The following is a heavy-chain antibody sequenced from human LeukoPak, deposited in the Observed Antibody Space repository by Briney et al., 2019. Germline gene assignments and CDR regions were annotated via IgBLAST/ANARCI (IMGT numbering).Heavy chain of an antibody. V-gene: IGHV4-39*01. Sequence: SETLSLTCTVSGGSISSSSYYWGWIRQPPGKGLEWIGSIYYSGSTYYNPSLKSRVTISVDTSKNQFSLKLSSVTAADTAVYYCARLAPYYYDSGDLDYWGQGTLVTVSS. CDR1: GGSISSSSYY. CDR3: ARLAPYYYDSGDLDY. CDR2: IYYSGST. J-gene: IGHJ4*02. D-gene: IGHD3-22*01.